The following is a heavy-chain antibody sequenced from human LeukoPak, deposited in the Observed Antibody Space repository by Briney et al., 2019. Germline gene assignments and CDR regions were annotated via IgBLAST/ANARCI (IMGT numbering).Heavy chain of an antibody. D-gene: IGHD3-10*01. CDR1: RFPFSSYA. Sequence: GGSLSLLCTASRFPFSSYAMRWLREAPGKGVEWVSEISGRGGSTYYADSVKGRFTISRDNSKNTLYLQMNSVRAEDTAVYYCAKARSQRLLWFGGSEDYFDYWGQGTLVTVSS. J-gene: IGHJ4*02. CDR3: AKARSQRLLWFGGSEDYFDY. CDR2: ISGRGGST. V-gene: IGHV3-23*01.